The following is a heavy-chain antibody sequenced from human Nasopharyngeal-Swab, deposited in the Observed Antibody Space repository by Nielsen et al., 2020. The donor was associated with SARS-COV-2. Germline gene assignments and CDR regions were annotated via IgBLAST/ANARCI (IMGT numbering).Heavy chain of an antibody. J-gene: IGHJ6*02. Sequence: GESLKISCAASGFTVSSNYMSWVRQAPGKGLEWVSVIYSGGSTYYADSVKGRFTISRDNSKNTLYLQMNSLRAEDTAVYYCAFFLFPSSYGMDVWGQGTTVTVSS. V-gene: IGHV3-53*01. CDR3: AFFLFPSSYGMDV. D-gene: IGHD2/OR15-2a*01. CDR2: IYSGGST. CDR1: GFTVSSNY.